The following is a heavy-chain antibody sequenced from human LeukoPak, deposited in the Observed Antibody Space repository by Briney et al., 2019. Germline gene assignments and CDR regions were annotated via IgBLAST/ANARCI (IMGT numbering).Heavy chain of an antibody. CDR1: VYTLTELS. CDR3: ATGLVVVPAAFGMDV. V-gene: IGHV1-24*01. Sequence: ASVKVSLKVSVYTLTELSMHCVRQAPGKGLEWMGGFDPEDGETIYAQKFQGRVTMTEDTSTDTAYMELSSLRSEDTAVYYCATGLVVVPAAFGMDVWGQGTTVTVSS. CDR2: FDPEDGET. J-gene: IGHJ6*02. D-gene: IGHD2-2*01.